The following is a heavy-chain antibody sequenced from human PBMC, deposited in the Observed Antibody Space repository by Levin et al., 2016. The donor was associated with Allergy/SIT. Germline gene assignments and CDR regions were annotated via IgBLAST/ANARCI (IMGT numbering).Heavy chain of an antibody. CDR3: ARVLWGYSGYDGVYYYYYMDV. CDR1: GGSISSGGYY. Sequence: SETLSLTCTVSGGSISSGGYYWSWIRQHPGKGLEWIGYIYYSGSTYYNPSLKSRVTISVDTSKNQFSLKLSSVTAADTAVYYCARVLWGYSGYDGVYYYYYMDVWGKGTTVTVSS. V-gene: IGHV4-31*03. J-gene: IGHJ6*03. CDR2: IYYSGST. D-gene: IGHD5-12*01.